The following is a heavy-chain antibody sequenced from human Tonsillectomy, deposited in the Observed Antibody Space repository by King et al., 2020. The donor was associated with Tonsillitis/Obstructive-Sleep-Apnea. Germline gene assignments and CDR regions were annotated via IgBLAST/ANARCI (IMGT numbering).Heavy chain of an antibody. CDR3: TTGNYYPYWYFDL. Sequence: VQLVESGGGSVKPGGSLRLSCAASEFTLTNAWMNWVRQAPGKGLEWVGRIKSKTDGGTIDYAAPVKGRFTISRDDSKNTLDLQMNSLKIEDTAVYYCTTGNYYPYWYFDLWGRGTLVTVSS. CDR2: IKSKTDGGTI. CDR1: EFTLTNAW. V-gene: IGHV3-15*01. D-gene: IGHD3-22*01. J-gene: IGHJ2*01.